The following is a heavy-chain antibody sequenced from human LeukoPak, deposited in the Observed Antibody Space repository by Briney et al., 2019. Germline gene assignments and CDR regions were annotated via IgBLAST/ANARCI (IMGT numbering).Heavy chain of an antibody. CDR3: ARSRYCSSTSCYSRLNYHYYYGMDV. CDR2: ISAYKGNT. V-gene: IGHV1-18*01. Sequence: ASVKVSCKASGGTFSSYGISWVRQAPGQGLEWMGWISAYKGNTNYAQKLQGRVTMTTDTSTSTAYMELRSLRSDDTAVYYCARSRYCSSTSCYSRLNYHYYYGMDVWGQRTTVTVSS. CDR1: GGTFSSYG. D-gene: IGHD2-2*01. J-gene: IGHJ6*02.